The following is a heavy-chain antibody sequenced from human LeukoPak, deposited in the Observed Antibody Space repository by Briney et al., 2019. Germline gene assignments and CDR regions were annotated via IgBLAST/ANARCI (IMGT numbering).Heavy chain of an antibody. CDR2: ISSSSSYI. V-gene: IGHV3-21*01. J-gene: IGHJ3*02. Sequence: GGSLRLSCAASGFTFSSYSMNWVRQAPGKGLEWVSSISSSSSYIYYADSVKGRFTISRDNAKNSLYLLMNSLRAEDTAVYYCAREYSDHDAFDIWGQGTMVTVSS. CDR3: AREYSDHDAFDI. D-gene: IGHD1-26*01. CDR1: GFTFSSYS.